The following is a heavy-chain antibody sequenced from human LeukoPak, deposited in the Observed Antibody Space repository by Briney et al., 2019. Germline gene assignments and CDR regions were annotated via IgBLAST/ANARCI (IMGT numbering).Heavy chain of an antibody. CDR1: GFTFSSYW. V-gene: IGHV3-74*01. CDR3: ASLTTSDFDY. J-gene: IGHJ4*02. Sequence: GGSLRLSCAASGFTFSSYWMNWVRQAPGKGLVWVSRIASDGSSTTYADSVKGRFSISRDNAKNTLYLQMNSLRVEDTAVYYCASLTTSDFDYWGQGTLVTVSS. CDR2: IASDGSST. D-gene: IGHD4-11*01.